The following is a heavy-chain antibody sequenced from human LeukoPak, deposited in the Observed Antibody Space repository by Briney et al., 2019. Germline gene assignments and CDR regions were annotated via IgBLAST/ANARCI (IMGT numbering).Heavy chain of an antibody. Sequence: ASVKVSCKVSGYTFAAYYMHWVRQAPGQGLEWMGWINPNSGGTNSAQKFQGRVTMTRDTSISTAYMELSRLKSDDTAVYYCASVYSSSWYFEYWGQGTLLTVSS. J-gene: IGHJ4*02. CDR2: INPNSGGT. V-gene: IGHV1-2*02. D-gene: IGHD6-13*01. CDR1: GYTFAAYY. CDR3: ASVYSSSWYFEY.